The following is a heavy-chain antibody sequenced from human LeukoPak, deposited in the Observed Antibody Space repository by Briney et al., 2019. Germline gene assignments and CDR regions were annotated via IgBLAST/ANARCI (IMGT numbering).Heavy chain of an antibody. J-gene: IGHJ3*02. V-gene: IGHV4-59*12. CDR1: GGSISSYY. D-gene: IGHD3-10*01. CDR3: ARDKSRTYGSADAFDI. Sequence: SETLSLTCTVSGGSISSYYWSWIRQPPGKGLEWIGYIYYSGSTNYNPSLKSRVTISVDTSKNQFSLKLSSVTAADTAVYYCARDKSRTYGSADAFDIWGQGTMVTVSS. CDR2: IYYSGST.